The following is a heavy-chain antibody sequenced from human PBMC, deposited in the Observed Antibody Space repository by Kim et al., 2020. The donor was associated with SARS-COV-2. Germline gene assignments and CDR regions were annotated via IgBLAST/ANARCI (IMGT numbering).Heavy chain of an antibody. CDR1: EFTFSTYW. J-gene: IGHJ4*02. D-gene: IGHD3-10*01. CDR2: INPDGSIR. Sequence: GGSLRLSCVGSEFTFSTYWVHWVRQVPGQGVMWVSRINPDGSIRDYAGSVKGRFTISRDNAKNTLYLQMNSLRVEDTAGYYCARDLRGPKDYWGQGTLVTVS. V-gene: IGHV3-74*01. CDR3: ARDLRGPKDY.